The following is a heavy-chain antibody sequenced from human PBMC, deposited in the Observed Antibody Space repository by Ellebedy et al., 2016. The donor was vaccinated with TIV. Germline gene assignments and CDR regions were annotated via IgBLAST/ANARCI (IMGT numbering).Heavy chain of an antibody. D-gene: IGHD5-12*01. CDR3: ARDLSGYDVMGGDY. Sequence: GESLKISCAASGFTVSSNYMSWVRQAPGKGLEWVSVIYSGGSTYYADSVKGRFTISIDNSKNTLYLQMNSLRAEDTAVYYCARDLSGYDVMGGDYWGQGTLVTVSS. CDR1: GFTVSSNY. J-gene: IGHJ4*02. CDR2: IYSGGST. V-gene: IGHV3-66*01.